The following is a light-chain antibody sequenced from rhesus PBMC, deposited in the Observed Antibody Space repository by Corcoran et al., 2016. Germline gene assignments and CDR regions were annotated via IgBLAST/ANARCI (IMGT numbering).Light chain of an antibody. CDR2: AAS. V-gene: IGKV1-43*02. CDR1: QGISTY. Sequence: DIQMTQSPSSLSASVGDRVTITCRASQGISTYLNWYQQKPVKSPKRLIYAASSLESGVPSRFSGSGSGTDFTLTISSLQPEDFATYYCLQYNSDPPTFGGGTKVEIK. CDR3: LQYNSDPPT. J-gene: IGKJ4*01.